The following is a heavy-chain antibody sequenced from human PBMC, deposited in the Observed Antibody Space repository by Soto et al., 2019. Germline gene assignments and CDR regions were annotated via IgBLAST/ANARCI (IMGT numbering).Heavy chain of an antibody. D-gene: IGHD5-12*01. CDR2: ISAYNGNT. CDR1: GYTFTSYG. J-gene: IGHJ5*02. V-gene: IGHV1-18*01. CDR3: ARGLKYSGYDFPPLGGWFDP. Sequence: QVQLVQSGAEVKKPGASVKVSCKASGYTFTSYGISWVRQAPGQGLEWMGWISAYNGNTNYAQKLQGRVTMTTDTSTSTADRELRSLRSDDTAGYYCARGLKYSGYDFPPLGGWFDPWGQGTLVTVSS.